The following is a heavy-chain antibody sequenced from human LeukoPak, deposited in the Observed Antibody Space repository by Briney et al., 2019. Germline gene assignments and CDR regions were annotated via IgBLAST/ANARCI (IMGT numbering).Heavy chain of an antibody. V-gene: IGHV3-21*01. D-gene: IGHD2-2*01. CDR3: ARVPEYCSSTSCSIDY. J-gene: IGHJ4*02. CDR1: GFTFSRYS. CDR2: ISSSSYI. Sequence: GGSLRLSCAASGFTFSRYSMNWVRQAPGKGLEWVSSISSSSYIYYADSVKGRFTISRDNAKNSLYLQVNSLRAEDTAVYYCARVPEYCSSTSCSIDYWGQGTLVTVSS.